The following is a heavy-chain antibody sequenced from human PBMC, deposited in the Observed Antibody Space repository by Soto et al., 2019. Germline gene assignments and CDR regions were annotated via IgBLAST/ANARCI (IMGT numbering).Heavy chain of an antibody. J-gene: IGHJ6*02. CDR1: GFTFSSYS. CDR3: ARGPHSYYYGIHV. V-gene: IGHV3-48*01. Sequence: PGGSLRLSCAASGFTFSSYSMNWVRQAPGKGLEWVSYITSSSSTIYYADSVKGRFTISRDNAKNSLYLQMNSLRGEDTAVYYSARGPHSYYYGIHVWGQGTKLTVSS. CDR2: ITSSSSTI.